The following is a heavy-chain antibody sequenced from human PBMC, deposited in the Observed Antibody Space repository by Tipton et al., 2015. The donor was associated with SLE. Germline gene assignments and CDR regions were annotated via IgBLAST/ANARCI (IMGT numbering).Heavy chain of an antibody. CDR3: ARGASQGAMDV. CDR1: GFTFHSFT. Sequence: SLRLSCVASGFTFHSFTMHWVRQAPGKGLEWVAVMSYSGSDKYSAASVRGRVTISRDNSKNTLYLLMSSLRHEDTAVYYCARGASQGAMDVWGQGTTVIVSS. CDR2: MSYSGSDK. D-gene: IGHD1-26*01. J-gene: IGHJ6*02. V-gene: IGHV3-30*04.